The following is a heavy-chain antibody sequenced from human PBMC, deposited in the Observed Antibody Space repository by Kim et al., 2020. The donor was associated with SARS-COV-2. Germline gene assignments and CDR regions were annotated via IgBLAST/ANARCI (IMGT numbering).Heavy chain of an antibody. CDR1: GFTFSTYA. J-gene: IGHJ4*02. CDR3: ARQGRVLEWLGPLDY. Sequence: GGSLRLSCAASGFTFSTYAMHWVRQAPGKGLEWVAITSYDENNKYHADSVKGRFTISRDNSGNTLYLQMNSLKTEDTAVYYCARQGRVLEWLGPLDYWGQGTLVTVSS. D-gene: IGHD3-3*01. CDR2: TSYDENNK. V-gene: IGHV3-30-3*01.